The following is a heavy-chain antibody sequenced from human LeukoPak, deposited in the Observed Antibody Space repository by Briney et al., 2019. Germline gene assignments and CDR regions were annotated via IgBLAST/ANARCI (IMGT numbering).Heavy chain of an antibody. Sequence: SVKVSFTASGGTFSSYAISWVRQAPGQGLEWMGGIITIFGTANYAQKFQGRVTITADEATSTAYMELSSLRSEDTAVYYCARETLPTYYDILTIDEWGQGTLVTVSS. D-gene: IGHD3-9*01. CDR2: IITIFGTA. CDR1: GGTFSSYA. J-gene: IGHJ4*02. CDR3: ARETLPTYYDILTIDE. V-gene: IGHV1-69*01.